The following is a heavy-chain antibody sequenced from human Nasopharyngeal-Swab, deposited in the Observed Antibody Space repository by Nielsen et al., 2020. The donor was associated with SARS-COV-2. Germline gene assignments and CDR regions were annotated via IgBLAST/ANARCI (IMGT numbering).Heavy chain of an antibody. CDR3: ASGIAIDY. V-gene: IGHV3-7*03. CDR1: EFTFSSYW. Sequence: GESLKISCAASEFTFSSYWMNWVRQAPGKGLSWVASIKQDGSETYYVDSVKGRFTISRDNMKNSLYLQMNSLRAEDTAMYYCASGIAIDYWGQGTLVTVSS. CDR2: IKQDGSET. J-gene: IGHJ4*02. D-gene: IGHD2-15*01.